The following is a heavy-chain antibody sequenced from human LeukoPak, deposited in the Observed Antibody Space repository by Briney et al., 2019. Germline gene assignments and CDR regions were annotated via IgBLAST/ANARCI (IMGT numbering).Heavy chain of an antibody. J-gene: IGHJ6*03. CDR3: ARDWTPITMQEYMDV. CDR2: IYTSGST. CDR1: GGSISSYY. V-gene: IGHV4-4*07. Sequence: SETLSLTCTVSGGSISSYYWSWIRQPAGKGLEWIGRIYTSGSTNYNPSLKSRVTMSVDTSKNQFSLKLSSVTAADTAVYYCARDWTPITMQEYMDVWGKGTTVTVSS. D-gene: IGHD3-10*01.